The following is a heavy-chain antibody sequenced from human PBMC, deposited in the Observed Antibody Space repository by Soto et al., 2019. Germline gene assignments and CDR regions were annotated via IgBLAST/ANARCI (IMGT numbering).Heavy chain of an antibody. CDR3: ARLEGAEAFYFDSSGYPIDPFDI. CDR2: IYPGDSDA. D-gene: IGHD3-22*01. Sequence: GESLKISCKASGYSFDSHYIGWVRQMHGKGLECMGIIYPGDSDATYSPSFQGQVTISADKSITTAYLQWSSLKASDTAMYFCARLEGAEAFYFDSSGYPIDPFDIWGQGTMVTVSS. CDR1: GYSFDSHY. J-gene: IGHJ3*02. V-gene: IGHV5-51*01.